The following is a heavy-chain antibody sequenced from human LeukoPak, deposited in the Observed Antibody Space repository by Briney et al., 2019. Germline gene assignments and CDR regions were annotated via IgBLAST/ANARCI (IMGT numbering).Heavy chain of an antibody. CDR3: ARDHVIVAADSDY. CDR1: GYTFASYG. J-gene: IGHJ4*02. V-gene: IGHV1-18*01. CDR2: ISSDNGNT. Sequence: GASVKVSCKASGYTFASYGISWVRQAPGQGLEWMGWISSDNGNTNYAQKFHGRVTLTTDTSTRTAYMELRSLRSGDTAVYYRARDHVIVAADSDYWGQGTLVTVSS. D-gene: IGHD2-15*01.